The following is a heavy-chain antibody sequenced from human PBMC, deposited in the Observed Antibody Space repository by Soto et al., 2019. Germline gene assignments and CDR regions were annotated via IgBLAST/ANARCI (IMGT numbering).Heavy chain of an antibody. D-gene: IGHD4-17*01. Sequence: AXVKVSYMASGYTFTSYDINWVRQATGQGLEWMGWMNPNSGNTGYAQKFQGRVTMTRDTSTSTVYMELSSLRSEDTAVYYCARYYGDYFDYWGQGTLVTVSS. CDR1: GYTFTSYD. V-gene: IGHV1-8*01. CDR2: MNPNSGNT. J-gene: IGHJ4*02. CDR3: ARYYGDYFDY.